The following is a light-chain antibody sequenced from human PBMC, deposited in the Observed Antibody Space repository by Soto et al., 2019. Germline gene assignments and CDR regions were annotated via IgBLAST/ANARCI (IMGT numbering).Light chain of an antibody. J-gene: IGKJ1*01. CDR2: GAS. Sequence: EIVLTQSPGTLSLSPGERATLSCRASHSISGTCLAWYQHKPGQAPRVLIYGASRRATGIPDRFSGSGSGTDFTLNSSRLESEDFALYYCQQYYSSWTVGQGTKVQMK. V-gene: IGKV3-20*01. CDR3: QQYYSSWT. CDR1: HSISGTC.